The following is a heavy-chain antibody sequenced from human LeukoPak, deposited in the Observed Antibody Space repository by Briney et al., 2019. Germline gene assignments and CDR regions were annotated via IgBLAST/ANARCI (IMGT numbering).Heavy chain of an antibody. V-gene: IGHV3-30*04. D-gene: IGHD6-13*01. CDR2: ISYDGSNK. J-gene: IGHJ4*02. Sequence: PGGSLRLSCAASGFTFSSYAMHWVRQAPGKGLEWVAVISYDGSNKYYADSVKGRFTISRDNSKNTLYLQMNSLRAEDTAVYYCAPRGTFWGAAAANRGGLFDYWGQGTLVTVSS. CDR3: APRGTFWGAAAANRGGLFDY. CDR1: GFTFSSYA.